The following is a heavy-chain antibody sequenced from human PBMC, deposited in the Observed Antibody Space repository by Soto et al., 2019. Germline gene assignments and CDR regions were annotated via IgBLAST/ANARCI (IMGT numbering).Heavy chain of an antibody. D-gene: IGHD2-2*01. V-gene: IGHV1-18*01. CDR2: ISAYNGNT. CDR3: AIVLAYCTTASCHDY. CDR1: DYTFTSYG. J-gene: IGHJ4*02. Sequence: QVQLVQSGTEVKKPGASVKVSCKTSDYTFTSYGVSWVRQAPGQGLEWMGWISAYNGNTDYAHRLQGRVTMTTDTSTSTAYMAMRSLRSDDTAMYYCAIVLAYCTTASCHDYWGQGTLVTVSS.